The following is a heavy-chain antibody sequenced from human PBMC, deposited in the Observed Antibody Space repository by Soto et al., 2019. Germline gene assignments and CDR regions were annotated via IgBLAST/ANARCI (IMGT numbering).Heavy chain of an antibody. V-gene: IGHV5-51*01. D-gene: IGHD3-22*01. CDR2: IYPGESDT. Sequence: GESLKISCKGSGYSFTSYWIGWVRQMPGKGLEWMGIIYPGESDTKNNPSFQGLVTISADNSISTVYLQWSSLKASDTALYYCATSYYYDSSGYKAGAFDIWGQGTMVTVSS. CDR1: GYSFTSYW. CDR3: ATSYYYDSSGYKAGAFDI. J-gene: IGHJ3*02.